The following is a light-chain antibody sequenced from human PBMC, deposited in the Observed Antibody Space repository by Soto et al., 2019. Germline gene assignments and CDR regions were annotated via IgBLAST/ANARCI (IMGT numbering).Light chain of an antibody. Sequence: QSALTQPRSVSGSPGQSVTISCTGASSDVGAYNYVSWYQQHPGKAPKLMIYDVSTRPSGVPDRFSGSKSGTTASLTISALKAEDQADYYCCSYAGSPYVFGTGTKVKVL. J-gene: IGLJ1*01. V-gene: IGLV2-11*01. CDR3: CSYAGSPYV. CDR2: DVS. CDR1: SSDVGAYNY.